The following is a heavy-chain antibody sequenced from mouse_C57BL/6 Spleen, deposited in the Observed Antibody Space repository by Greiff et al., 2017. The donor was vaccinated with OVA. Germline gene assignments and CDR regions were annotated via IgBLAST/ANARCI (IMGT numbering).Heavy chain of an antibody. CDR3: ARRGYGSSYPFAY. J-gene: IGHJ3*01. Sequence: VQLQQPGAELVRPGSSVKLSCKASGYTFTSYWMHWVKQRPTQGLEWIGNIDPSDSETHYNQKFKDKATLTVDKSSSTAYMQLSSLTSEDSAVYYCARRGYGSSYPFAYWGQGTLVTVSA. D-gene: IGHD1-1*01. V-gene: IGHV1-52*01. CDR2: IDPSDSET. CDR1: GYTFTSYW.